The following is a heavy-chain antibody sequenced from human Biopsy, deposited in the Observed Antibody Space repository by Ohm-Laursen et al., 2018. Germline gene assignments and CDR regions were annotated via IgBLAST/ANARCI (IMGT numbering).Heavy chain of an antibody. CDR1: GGSISRSSYN. V-gene: IGHV4-39*01. Sequence: SETLSLTCSVSGGSISRSSYNWGWIRLPPGNGLEWIGSMYFSGNTYYNPPLKSRVNITVDTSKNKFSLNLSSVTAADTAVYYCARQGDSGRSFDYWGQGTLVTVSS. CDR3: ARQGDSGRSFDY. D-gene: IGHD3-10*01. CDR2: MYFSGNT. J-gene: IGHJ4*02.